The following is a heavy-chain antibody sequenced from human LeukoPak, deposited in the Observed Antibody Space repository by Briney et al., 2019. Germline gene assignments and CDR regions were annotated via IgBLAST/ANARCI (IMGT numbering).Heavy chain of an antibody. CDR2: IYHSGSP. V-gene: IGHV4-4*02. Sequence: TSETLSLTCAVSGGSISSNNWWGWVRQPPGKGLEWIGDIYHSGSPNYNPSLKSRVTISVDKSRNHFSLNLSSVTAADTAVYYCARDDFYGGKSYWGQGTLVTVSS. J-gene: IGHJ4*02. CDR3: ARDDFYGGKSY. CDR1: GGSISSNNW. D-gene: IGHD4-23*01.